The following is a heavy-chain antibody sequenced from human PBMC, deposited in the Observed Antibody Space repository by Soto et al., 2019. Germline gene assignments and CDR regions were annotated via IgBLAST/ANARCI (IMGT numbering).Heavy chain of an antibody. V-gene: IGHV3-21*01. CDR3: ARDSSTGYYLSDFDY. Sequence: GGSLRLSCAASGFTFSNYNMNWVRQAPGKGLEWVASISTRSHYIYYADSLKGRFTISRDNAKNSVDLQISSLRAEDTAVYYCARDSSTGYYLSDFDYWGQGTQVTVSS. CDR1: GFTFSNYN. D-gene: IGHD3-9*01. J-gene: IGHJ4*02. CDR2: ISTRSHYI.